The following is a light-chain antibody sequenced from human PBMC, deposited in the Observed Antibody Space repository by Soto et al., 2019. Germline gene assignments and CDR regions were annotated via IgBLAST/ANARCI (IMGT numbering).Light chain of an antibody. CDR3: QDYGSSRT. CDR2: GTS. J-gene: IGKJ1*01. CDR1: QSVSSTY. Sequence: EVVLTQSPGTLSLSPGERATLSCRASQSVSSTYLAWYQQKPGQAPRLLIYGTSRRATDIPDRFSGSGSGTDFTLTITRLEPDDFAVYYCQDYGSSRTFGQGTKVEIK. V-gene: IGKV3-20*01.